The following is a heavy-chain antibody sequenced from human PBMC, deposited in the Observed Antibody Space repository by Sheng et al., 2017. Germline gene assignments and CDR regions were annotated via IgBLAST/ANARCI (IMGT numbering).Heavy chain of an antibody. Sequence: QVQLVESGGGVVQPGRSLRLSCAASGFTFSNYAMHWVRQAPGKGLEWVAVISHDGKNRFYTDSVKGRFNISRDDSKNTLYLQMNSLRFEDTALYYCARDSKKWLVTWLDYWGQGTLVTVSS. CDR1: GFTFSNYA. CDR2: ISHDGKNR. D-gene: IGHD6-19*01. V-gene: IGHV3-30*04. CDR3: ARDSKKWLVTWLDY. J-gene: IGHJ4*02.